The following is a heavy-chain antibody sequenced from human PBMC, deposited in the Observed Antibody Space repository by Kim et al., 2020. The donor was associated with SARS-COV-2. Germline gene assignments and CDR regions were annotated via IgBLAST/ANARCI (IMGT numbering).Heavy chain of an antibody. Sequence: GGSLRLSCAASGFTFSSYDMHWVRQATGKGLEWVSAIGTAGDTYYPGSVKGRFTISRENAKNSLYLQMNSLRAGDTAVYYCARGGGLPAANSDSFDIWGQGTMVTVSS. D-gene: IGHD2-2*01. CDR1: GFTFSSYD. J-gene: IGHJ3*02. V-gene: IGHV3-13*01. CDR3: ARGGGLPAANSDSFDI. CDR2: IGTAGDT.